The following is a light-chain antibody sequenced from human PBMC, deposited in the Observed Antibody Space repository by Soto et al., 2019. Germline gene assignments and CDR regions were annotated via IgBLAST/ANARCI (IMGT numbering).Light chain of an antibody. Sequence: DIQMTQSPYSLSASLGDSVTITCRASQNIRTYLNWYQQKPGRAPKLLIHSASALTSGVPSRCSGSRSGIEFHITMSGLQPEDVASYYCQQGRSTPYTFGQGPKVEIK. CDR3: QQGRSTPYT. J-gene: IGKJ2*01. CDR1: QNIRTY. CDR2: SAS. V-gene: IGKV1-39*01.